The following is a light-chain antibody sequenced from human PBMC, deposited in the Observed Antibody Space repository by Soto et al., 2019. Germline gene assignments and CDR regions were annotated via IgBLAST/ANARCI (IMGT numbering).Light chain of an antibody. V-gene: IGLV2-14*01. CDR1: SSDVGGYNY. Sequence: QSVLTQPASVSGSPGQSITISCTGTSSDVGGYNYVSWYQQHPGKAPKLMIYDVINRPSGVSNRFSGSKSGNTASLTISGLQAEDEADYYGSSYTSSISYVFGTGTKLTVL. CDR2: DVI. CDR3: SSYTSSISYV. J-gene: IGLJ1*01.